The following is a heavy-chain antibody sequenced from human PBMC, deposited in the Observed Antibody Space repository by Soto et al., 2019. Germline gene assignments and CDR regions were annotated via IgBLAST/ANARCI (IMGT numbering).Heavy chain of an antibody. Sequence: QVQLVQSGAEVKKPGSSVKVSCKASGGTFSSYAISWVRQAPGQGLEWMGGIIPIFGTANYAQKFQGRVTITADESTSTAYMELSSLRSEDTAVYYCASDYSNWSGQRPTEDYYGMDVWGQGTTVTVSS. J-gene: IGHJ6*02. V-gene: IGHV1-69*13. CDR3: ASDYSNWSGQRPTEDYYGMDV. CDR1: GGTFSSYA. D-gene: IGHD3-3*01. CDR2: IIPIFGTA.